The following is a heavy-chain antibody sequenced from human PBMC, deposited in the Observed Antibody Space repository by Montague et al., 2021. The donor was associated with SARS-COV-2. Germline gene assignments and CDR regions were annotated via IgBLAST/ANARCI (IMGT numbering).Heavy chain of an antibody. CDR1: GFSFTTIGVG. J-gene: IGHJ4*02. D-gene: IGHD3-10*01. CDR3: ARDHWYGSGNYHPDY. CDR2: IYWDDNP. Sequence: PALVKPTQTLTLTCTFSGFSFTTIGVGVVWIRQPPGKALEWLAMIYWDDNPHYSPSLKSRLIITKDTSKNQVVLTMTNMDAVDTATYYCARDHWYGSGNYHPDYWGQGTLVTVSS. V-gene: IGHV2-5*02.